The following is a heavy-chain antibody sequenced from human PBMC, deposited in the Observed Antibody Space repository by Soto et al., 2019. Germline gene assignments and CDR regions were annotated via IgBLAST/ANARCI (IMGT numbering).Heavy chain of an antibody. Sequence: QVQLVESGGGVVQPGRSLRLSCAASGFTFSSYGMHWVRQAPGKGLEWVAVISYDGSNKYYADSVKGRFTISRDNSKNTLYLQMNSLRAEDTAVYYCAKDRVSGFIEAPFDYWGQGTLVTVSS. V-gene: IGHV3-30*18. J-gene: IGHJ4*02. CDR3: AKDRVSGFIEAPFDY. CDR2: ISYDGSNK. D-gene: IGHD3-3*01. CDR1: GFTFSSYG.